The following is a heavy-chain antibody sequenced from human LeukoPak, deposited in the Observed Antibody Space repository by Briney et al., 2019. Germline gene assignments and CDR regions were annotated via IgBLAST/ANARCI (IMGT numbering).Heavy chain of an antibody. CDR3: ASSPNSYCSSTSCPFDY. D-gene: IGHD2-2*01. CDR1: GFTFSNYW. Sequence: GGSLRLSCAASGFTFSNYWMNWVRQAPGKGLEWVANIKQDGSEKYYVDSVKGRFTISRDNSKNTLYLQMNSLRAEDTAVYYCASSPNSYCSSTSCPFDYWGQGTLVTVSS. V-gene: IGHV3-7*03. CDR2: IKQDGSEK. J-gene: IGHJ4*02.